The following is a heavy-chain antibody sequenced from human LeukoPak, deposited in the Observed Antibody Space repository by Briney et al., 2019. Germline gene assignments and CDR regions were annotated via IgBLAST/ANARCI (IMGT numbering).Heavy chain of an antibody. CDR1: GGSISSGDYY. CDR2: IYYSGST. CDR3: ARDMGHYYDSSGLDY. D-gene: IGHD3-22*01. V-gene: IGHV4-30-4*01. J-gene: IGHJ4*02. Sequence: SETLSLTCTVSGGSISSGDYYWSWIRQPPGKGLEWIGYIYYSGSTYYNPSLKSRVTISVDTSKNQFSLKLSSVTAAGTAVYYCARDMGHYYDSSGLDYWGQGTLVTVSS.